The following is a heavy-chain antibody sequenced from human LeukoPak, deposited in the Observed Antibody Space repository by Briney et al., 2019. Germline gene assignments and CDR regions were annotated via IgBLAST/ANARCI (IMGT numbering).Heavy chain of an antibody. CDR3: ARGITHKRRGHDY. CDR2: MNPKRGNT. Sequence: ASVNVSCKASGYTFTSYDIDWVGPATGRGLEGMGWMNPKRGNTGYAQTFQGRVTMTRHTSIPTAYMELSNLRSEDPAVYYCARGITHKRRGHDYWGQGTLVTVSS. CDR1: GYTFTSYD. D-gene: IGHD3-10*01. J-gene: IGHJ4*02. V-gene: IGHV1-8*01.